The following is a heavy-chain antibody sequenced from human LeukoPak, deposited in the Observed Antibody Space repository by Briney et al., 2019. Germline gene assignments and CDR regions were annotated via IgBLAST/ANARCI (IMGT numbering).Heavy chain of an antibody. CDR2: IYYSGST. CDR3: ARRNYDFWSGYPDTPFDY. D-gene: IGHD3-3*01. Sequence: MSSETLSLTCTVSGGSISSSSYYWGWIRQPPGKGLEWIGSIYYSGSTYYNPSLKSRVTISVDTSKNQFSLKLSSVTAADTAVYYCARRNYDFWSGYPDTPFDYWGQGTLVTVSS. V-gene: IGHV4-39*01. J-gene: IGHJ4*02. CDR1: GGSISSSSYY.